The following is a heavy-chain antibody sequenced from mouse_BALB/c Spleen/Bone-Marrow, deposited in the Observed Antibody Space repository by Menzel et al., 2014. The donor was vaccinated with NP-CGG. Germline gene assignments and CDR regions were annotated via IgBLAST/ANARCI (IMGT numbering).Heavy chain of an antibody. CDR2: ISSGGSYT. CDR1: GFTFSSYG. V-gene: IGHV5-6*01. J-gene: IGHJ2*01. Sequence: EVKLVESGGDLVKPGGSLKLSCAASGFTFSSYGEFWVRQTPDKRLEWVATISSGGSYTYYPDSVKGRFTISRDNAKNTLYLQMSSLKSEDTAMYYCARQTYYDYDGYFDYWGQGTTLIVSS. D-gene: IGHD2-4*01. CDR3: ARQTYYDYDGYFDY.